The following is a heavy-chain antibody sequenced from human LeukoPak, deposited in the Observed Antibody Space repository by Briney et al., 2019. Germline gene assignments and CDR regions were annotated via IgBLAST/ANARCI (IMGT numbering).Heavy chain of an antibody. CDR1: GGSMSGSY. D-gene: IGHD1-26*01. J-gene: IGHJ5*02. CDR2: IHSGGYT. CDR3: AQRQGPSSGSYDYFDP. V-gene: IGHV4-4*08. Sequence: PSETLSLTCSISGGSMSGSYWTWIRQPPGQGLEWIAYIHSGGYTNYNPSLKSRVTISVDTSNNQLSLRVTSVTAADMAVYYCAQRQGPSSGSYDYFDPWGQGALVIVSS.